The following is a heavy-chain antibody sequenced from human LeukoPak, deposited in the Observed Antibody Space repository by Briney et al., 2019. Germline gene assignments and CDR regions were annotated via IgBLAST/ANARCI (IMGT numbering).Heavy chain of an antibody. CDR1: GFTFSRYG. V-gene: IGHV3-33*01. Sequence: GWSLRLSCAASGFTFSRYGMHWVRQAPGNGLEWVAVIWYDGSNKYYADSVKGRFTISRDNSENTLYLQMNSLRAEDTAVYYCARDGGGFSDYWGQGTLVTVSS. D-gene: IGHD3-16*01. CDR3: ARDGGGFSDY. CDR2: IWYDGSNK. J-gene: IGHJ4*02.